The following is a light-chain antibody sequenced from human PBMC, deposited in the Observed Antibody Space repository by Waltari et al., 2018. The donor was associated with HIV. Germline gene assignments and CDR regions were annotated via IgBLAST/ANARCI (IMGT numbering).Light chain of an antibody. Sequence: QSALTQPPSVSGAPGQRVTISCTGTSSNTGTGSDVHWYQQLPGTAPKLLIYANTNRHSGVPDRFSGSKSGTSASLAITGLQAEDEADYYCQSYDSRLSGSVFGGGTKLTVL. CDR1: SSNTGTGSD. V-gene: IGLV1-40*01. CDR2: ANT. CDR3: QSYDSRLSGSV. J-gene: IGLJ3*02.